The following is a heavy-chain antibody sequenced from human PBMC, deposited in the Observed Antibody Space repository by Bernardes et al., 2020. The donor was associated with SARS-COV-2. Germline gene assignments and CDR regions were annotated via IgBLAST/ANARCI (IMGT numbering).Heavy chain of an antibody. J-gene: IGHJ6*02. CDR3: ARHVGYCSSTSCPDYYYYSYGMDV. Sequence: TLSLTCTVSGGSIDSYYWSWIRQPPGKGLEWIGYIFYNGNTNYNPSLKSRVTISVDTSKNQFSLKVSSVTAADTAVYYCARHVGYCSSTSCPDYYYYSYGMDVWGQGTTVAVSS. V-gene: IGHV4-59*08. CDR1: GGSIDSYY. D-gene: IGHD2-2*01. CDR2: IFYNGNT.